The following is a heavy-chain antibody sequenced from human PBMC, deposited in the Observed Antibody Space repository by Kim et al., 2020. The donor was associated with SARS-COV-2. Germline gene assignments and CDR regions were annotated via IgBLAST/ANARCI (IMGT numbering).Heavy chain of an antibody. V-gene: IGHV3-21*01. CDR1: GFTFSSYS. J-gene: IGHJ4*02. Sequence: GGSLRLSCAASGFTFSSYSMNWVRQAPGKGLEWVSSISSSSSYIYYADSVKGRFTISRDNAKNSLYLQMNSLRAEDTAVYYCARGDCSSTSCYAGDGDYWGQGNLVTVSS. D-gene: IGHD2-2*01. CDR2: ISSSSSYI. CDR3: ARGDCSSTSCYAGDGDY.